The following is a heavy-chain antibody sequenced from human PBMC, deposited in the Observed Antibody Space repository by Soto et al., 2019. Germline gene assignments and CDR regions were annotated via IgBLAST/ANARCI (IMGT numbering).Heavy chain of an antibody. Sequence: ASVKVSCKTSGYTFTNYGVSWVRQALGQGLEWMGWISTYTGNTHSAKKFQGRVTMTTDTSTSTVHMELRSLRSDDTAVYFCARDYYYDNSGPLDYWGHGTLVTVSS. D-gene: IGHD3-22*01. J-gene: IGHJ4*01. CDR3: ARDYYYDNSGPLDY. CDR2: ISTYTGNT. V-gene: IGHV1-18*01. CDR1: GYTFTNYG.